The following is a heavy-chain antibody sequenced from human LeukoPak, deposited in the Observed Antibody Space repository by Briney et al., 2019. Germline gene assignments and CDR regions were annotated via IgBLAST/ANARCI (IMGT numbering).Heavy chain of an antibody. Sequence: PGRSLGLSCAASGFTFSSYAMHWVRQAPGKGLEWVAVISYDGSNKYYADSVKGRFTISRDNSKNTLYLQMNSLRAEDTAVYYCAREQQPVLGVAFDIWGQGTMVTVSS. V-gene: IGHV3-30-3*01. J-gene: IGHJ3*02. D-gene: IGHD6-13*01. CDR1: GFTFSSYA. CDR3: AREQQPVLGVAFDI. CDR2: ISYDGSNK.